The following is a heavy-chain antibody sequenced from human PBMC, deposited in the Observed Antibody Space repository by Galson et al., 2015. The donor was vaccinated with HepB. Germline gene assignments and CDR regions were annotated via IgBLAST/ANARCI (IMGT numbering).Heavy chain of an antibody. V-gene: IGHV1-2*02. J-gene: IGHJ4*02. CDR3: AASQRSTLGPTYY. Sequence: SVKVSCKASGYTFTDYHIHWVRQAPGQGLEWMGWINPNSGGTNYAQKFQGRVTMTRDTSLSTAYMDLSTLRSDDTAVYYCAASQRSTLGPTYYWGQGTLVTVSS. CDR2: INPNSGGT. D-gene: IGHD1-26*01. CDR1: GYTFTDYH.